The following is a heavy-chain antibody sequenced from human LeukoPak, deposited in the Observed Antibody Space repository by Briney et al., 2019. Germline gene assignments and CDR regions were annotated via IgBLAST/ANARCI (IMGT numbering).Heavy chain of an antibody. CDR2: IYSGGST. V-gene: IGHV3-66*01. J-gene: IGHJ3*02. CDR3: ARAEGYSSGYDAFDI. D-gene: IGHD6-19*01. Sequence: GGSLRLSCAASGFTVSSNYMSWVRQAPGKGLEWVSVIYSGGSTYYADSVKGRFTISRDNSKNTLYLQMNSLRAEDTAVYYCARAEGYSSGYDAFDIWGQGTMVTVSS. CDR1: GFTVSSNY.